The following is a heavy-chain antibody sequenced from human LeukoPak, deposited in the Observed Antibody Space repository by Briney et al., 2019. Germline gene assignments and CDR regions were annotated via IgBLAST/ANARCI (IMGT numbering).Heavy chain of an antibody. CDR1: GGSISSYY. CDR3: ARGFETGSIDY. Sequence: SETLSLTCTVSGGSISSYYWSWIRPPAGKGLEWIGRIYTSGSTNYNPSLKSRVTISVVTSKNQFSLKLSSVTAADTAVYYCARGFETGSIDYWGQGTLVTVSS. D-gene: IGHD3-9*01. CDR2: IYTSGST. J-gene: IGHJ4*02. V-gene: IGHV4-4*07.